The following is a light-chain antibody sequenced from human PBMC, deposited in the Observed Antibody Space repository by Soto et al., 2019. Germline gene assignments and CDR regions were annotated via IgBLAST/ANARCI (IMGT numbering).Light chain of an antibody. J-gene: IGKJ1*01. V-gene: IGKV2-28*01. Sequence: DIVMTQSPLSLPVTPGEPASISCRCSQSLLHSNGYNYLDWYLQKPGKSPKLLIYLGSNRASGVPDRLSGSGSGTDFTLKIRRVEAEDFGVYYCMQPLQSWTFGQGTKVDIK. CDR1: QSLLHSNGYNY. CDR2: LGS. CDR3: MQPLQSWT.